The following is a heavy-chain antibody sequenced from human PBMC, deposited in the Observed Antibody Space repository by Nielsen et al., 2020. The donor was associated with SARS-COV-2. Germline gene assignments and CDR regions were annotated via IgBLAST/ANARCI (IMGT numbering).Heavy chain of an antibody. CDR1: GFTFSTYG. J-gene: IGHJ4*02. CDR3: AKDRHYYCGGDCYPDY. Sequence: GESLKISCAASGFTFSTYGMHWVRQAPGKGLEWVAVISYDGSNKYYADSVKGRFTISRDNSKNTLYLQMNSLRAEDTAVYYCAKDRHYYCGGDCYPDYWGQGTLVTVSS. D-gene: IGHD2-21*02. V-gene: IGHV3-30*18. CDR2: ISYDGSNK.